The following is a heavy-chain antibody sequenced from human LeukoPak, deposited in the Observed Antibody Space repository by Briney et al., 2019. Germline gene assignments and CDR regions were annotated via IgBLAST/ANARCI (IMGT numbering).Heavy chain of an antibody. CDR2: IYTSGST. D-gene: IGHD2-2*01. CDR3: ARESALGDIVVVPAAMGFDY. J-gene: IGHJ4*02. CDR1: GGSISSYY. Sequence: PSETLSLTCTVSGGSISSYYWSWIRQPAGKGLEWIGRIYTSGSTNYNPSLKSRVTMSVDTSKNQFSLKLSSVTAADTAVYYCARESALGDIVVVPAAMGFDYWGQGTLVTVSS. V-gene: IGHV4-4*07.